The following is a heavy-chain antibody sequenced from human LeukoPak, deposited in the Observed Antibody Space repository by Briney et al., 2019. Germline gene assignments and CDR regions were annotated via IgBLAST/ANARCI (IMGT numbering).Heavy chain of an antibody. Sequence: GESLKISCKGSGYSFTTYFIGWVRQMPGKGLEWMGIIYPGDSDTRYSPSFQGQVTISADKSISTAYLQWSSLKASDTAMYYCARLDYYDSSGYPGAFDIWGQGTMVTVSS. CDR1: GYSFTTYF. V-gene: IGHV5-51*01. J-gene: IGHJ3*02. CDR3: ARLDYYDSSGYPGAFDI. CDR2: IYPGDSDT. D-gene: IGHD3-22*01.